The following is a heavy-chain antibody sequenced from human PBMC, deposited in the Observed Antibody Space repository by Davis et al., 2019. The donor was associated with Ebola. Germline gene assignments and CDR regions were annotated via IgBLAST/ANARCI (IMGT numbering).Heavy chain of an antibody. CDR1: GFSFSDYW. D-gene: IGHD2-21*01. CDR3: TTYRVSGY. Sequence: PGGSLRLSCEVSGFSFSDYWMSWVHQAPGKGLEWVASIKKDGNEKYYVDSVKGRFTISRDNAKNSLYLQMNNLRVEDMAIYYCTTYRVSGYWGQGTLVTVSS. CDR2: IKKDGNEK. J-gene: IGHJ4*02. V-gene: IGHV3-7*03.